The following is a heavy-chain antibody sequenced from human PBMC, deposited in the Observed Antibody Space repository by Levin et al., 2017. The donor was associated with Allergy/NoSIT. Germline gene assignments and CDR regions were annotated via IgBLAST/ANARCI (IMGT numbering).Heavy chain of an antibody. Sequence: QPGESLKISCVASGFTFSTSWMSWVRQSPGKGLEWVANINDDGSERYYVDSMKGRFTISRDNAKNSLFLQMNSLRVEDTAVYYCARDPCRGSLDYWGQGALVTVSS. J-gene: IGHJ4*02. D-gene: IGHD3-10*01. CDR1: GFTFSTSW. CDR3: ARDPCRGSLDY. CDR2: INDDGSER. V-gene: IGHV3-7*01.